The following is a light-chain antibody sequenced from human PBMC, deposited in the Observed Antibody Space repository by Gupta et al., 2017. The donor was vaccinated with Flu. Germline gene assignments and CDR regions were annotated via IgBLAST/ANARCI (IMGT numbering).Light chain of an antibody. CDR3: MQALQTPDT. J-gene: IGKJ2*01. Sequence: VTPGKPASIYCRSSQSRRHRNGYNYLDWYLQKPGQSPQLLIYLGSNRASGVPDRFSGSGSGTDFTLKISRVEAEDVGVYYCMQALQTPDTFGQGTKLEIK. CDR1: QSRRHRNGYNY. V-gene: IGKV2-28*01. CDR2: LGS.